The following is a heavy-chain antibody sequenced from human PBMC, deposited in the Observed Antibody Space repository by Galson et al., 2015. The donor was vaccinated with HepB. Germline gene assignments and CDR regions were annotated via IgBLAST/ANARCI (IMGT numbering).Heavy chain of an antibody. CDR2: IYSGGTT. CDR3: ATDYDTGGYFKS. J-gene: IGHJ1*01. CDR1: GFTVSNNY. V-gene: IGHV3-53*01. D-gene: IGHD3-22*01. Sequence: SLRLPCAASGFTVSNNYMSWVRQAPGKGLEWVSLIYSGGTTYYADSVKGRFTVSRDNSKNTLFLQMNSLRAEDTAVYYCATDYDTGGYFKSWGQGTLVTVSS.